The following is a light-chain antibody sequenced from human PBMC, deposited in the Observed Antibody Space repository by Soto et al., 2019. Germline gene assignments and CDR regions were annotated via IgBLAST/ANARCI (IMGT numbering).Light chain of an antibody. V-gene: IGKV1-5*01. CDR2: DAS. CDR1: QSISSW. CDR3: QQYNSHST. Sequence: DIQMTQSPSTLSASVGDRVTITCRASQSISSWLAWYQQTPGKAPKLLIHDASSLESGAPSRFSGSGFGTEFTLTISSLQPDDFATYYCQQYNSHSTFGQGTKVDIK. J-gene: IGKJ1*01.